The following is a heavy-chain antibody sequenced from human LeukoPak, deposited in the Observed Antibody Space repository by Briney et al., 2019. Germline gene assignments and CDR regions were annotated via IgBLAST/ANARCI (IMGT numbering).Heavy chain of an antibody. CDR3: ARDSTELYYYYMDV. V-gene: IGHV3-7*01. CDR1: GFSFSDYY. J-gene: IGHJ6*03. Sequence: GGSLRLSCAASGFSFSDYYMSWIRQAPGKGLEWVANIKQDGSEKYYVDSVKGRFTISRDNAKNSLYLQMNSLRAEDTAVYYCARDSTELYYYYMDVWGKGTTVTVSS. CDR2: IKQDGSEK. D-gene: IGHD4-11*01.